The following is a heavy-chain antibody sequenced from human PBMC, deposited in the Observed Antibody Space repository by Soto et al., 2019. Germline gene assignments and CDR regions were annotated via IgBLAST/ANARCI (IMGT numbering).Heavy chain of an antibody. CDR3: ARNIAAAGTLYYYYGMDV. CDR1: GFTFSSYD. CDR2: IGTAGDT. D-gene: IGHD6-13*01. Sequence: GGSLRLSCAASGFTFSSYDMHWVRQATGKGLEWVSAIGTAGDTYYPGSVKGRFTISRENAKNSLYLQMNSLRAGDTAVYYCARNIAAAGTLYYYYGMDVLGQGTTVTVSS. V-gene: IGHV3-13*01. J-gene: IGHJ6*02.